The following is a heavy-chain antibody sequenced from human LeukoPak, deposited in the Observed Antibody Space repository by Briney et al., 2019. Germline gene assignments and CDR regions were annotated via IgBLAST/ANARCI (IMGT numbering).Heavy chain of an antibody. D-gene: IGHD2-15*01. V-gene: IGHV4-38-2*02. J-gene: IGHJ3*02. CDR2: IYTSGST. Sequence: SETLSLTCTVSGYSISSGYYWGWIRQPPGKGLEWIGRIYTSGSTNYNPSLQSRVTMSVDTSKNQFSLKLSSVTAADTAVYYCARDLSVVVVDDAFDIWGQGTMVTVSS. CDR1: GYSISSGYY. CDR3: ARDLSVVVVDDAFDI.